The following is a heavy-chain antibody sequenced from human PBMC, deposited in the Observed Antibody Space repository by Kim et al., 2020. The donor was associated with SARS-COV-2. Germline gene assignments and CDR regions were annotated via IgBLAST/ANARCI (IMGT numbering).Heavy chain of an antibody. Sequence: GESLKISCKGSGYSFTSYWIGWVRQMPGKGLEWMGIIYPGDSDTRYSPSFQGQVTISADKSISTAYLQWSSLKASDTAMYYCARQNYYGSGSYYTPHSYGIEVGGQGTTVSVPS. J-gene: IGHJ6*02. CDR1: GYSFTSYW. CDR2: IYPGDSDT. D-gene: IGHD3-10*01. V-gene: IGHV5-51*01. CDR3: ARQNYYGSGSYYTPHSYGIEV.